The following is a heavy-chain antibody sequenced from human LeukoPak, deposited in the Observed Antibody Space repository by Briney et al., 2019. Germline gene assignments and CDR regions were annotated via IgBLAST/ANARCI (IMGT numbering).Heavy chain of an antibody. V-gene: IGHV4-59*12. CDR1: GGSISSYY. CDR3: ARGYGSYGYGYFDY. CDR2: ISDIGSI. D-gene: IGHD5-18*01. J-gene: IGHJ4*02. Sequence: SETLSLTCTVSGGSISSYYWSWIRQPPGKGLEWIAYISDIGSINYNPSLKSRVTISLDTSKNQFSLKLSSVTAADTAVYYCARGYGSYGYGYFDYWGQGTLVTVSS.